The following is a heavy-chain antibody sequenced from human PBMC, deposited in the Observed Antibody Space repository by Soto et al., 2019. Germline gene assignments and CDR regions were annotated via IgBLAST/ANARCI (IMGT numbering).Heavy chain of an antibody. CDR3: ARALGDYYDSSGYYYDYYGMDV. D-gene: IGHD3-22*01. J-gene: IGHJ6*02. Sequence: SETLSLTCSVSGDSISGDYWNWIRQPPGKGLEWIAYISYSGSTHYNPSLKGRVTISVDTSKNQFSLKLNSVTAADTAVYYCARALGDYYDSSGYYYDYYGMDVWGQGTTVTVSS. CDR2: ISYSGST. V-gene: IGHV4-59*01. CDR1: GDSISGDY.